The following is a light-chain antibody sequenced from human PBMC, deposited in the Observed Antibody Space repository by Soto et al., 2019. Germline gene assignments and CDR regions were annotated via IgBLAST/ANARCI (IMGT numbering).Light chain of an antibody. CDR2: EVS. V-gene: IGLV2-14*01. Sequence: QSALTQPASVSGSPGQSITISCTGTSSDVGAYNYVSWYQQHPGKAPKVMIYEVSNRPSGVSNRLSGSKSGNTASLTISGLQAEDEADYYCSSYSSSSIVIFGGGTKLTVL. CDR3: SSYSSSSIVI. J-gene: IGLJ2*01. CDR1: SSDVGAYNY.